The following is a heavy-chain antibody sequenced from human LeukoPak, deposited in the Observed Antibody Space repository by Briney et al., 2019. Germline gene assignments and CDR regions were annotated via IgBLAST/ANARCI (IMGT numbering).Heavy chain of an antibody. V-gene: IGHV3-23*01. CDR2: ISGSGDTT. CDR3: AKDACNSGGSFCNFDY. Sequence: GGSLRLSCAASGFTFCTFAMSWVRQAPGKGLEWVSDISGSGDTTYYADSVKGRFTISRDNSKNTLYLHMSTLRAEDTAVYYCAKDACNSGGSFCNFDYWGQGTLVTVSS. J-gene: IGHJ4*02. D-gene: IGHD1-26*01. CDR1: GFTFCTFA.